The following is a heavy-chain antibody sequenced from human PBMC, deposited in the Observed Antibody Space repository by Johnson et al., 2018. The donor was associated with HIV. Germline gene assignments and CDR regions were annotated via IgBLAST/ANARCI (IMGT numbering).Heavy chain of an antibody. J-gene: IGHJ3*02. CDR2: LSYDGGNK. D-gene: IGHD6-19*01. CDR1: GFTFSNYA. V-gene: IGHV3-30-3*01. Sequence: QVQLVESGGGVVQPGRSLRISCAASGFTFSNYAMHWVRQAPGKGLEWVAVLSYDGGNKYYADSVKGRFTISRDNSKNTLYLQMNSLRAEDTAVYYCAKTYSSGWYDAFDIWGQGTMVTVSS. CDR3: AKTYSSGWYDAFDI.